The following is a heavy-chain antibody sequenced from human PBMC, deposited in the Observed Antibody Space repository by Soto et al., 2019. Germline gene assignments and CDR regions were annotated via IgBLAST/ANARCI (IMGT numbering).Heavy chain of an antibody. CDR1: GFPFSSYA. J-gene: IGHJ4*02. V-gene: IGHV3-23*01. CDR3: AKDFNDYSDSSPLYFDY. Sequence: ASLNLTCEASGFPFSSYAMSWVRQAAGKGREGVECVSRIDGSAYYEDSAQARFTISRDNSKNTLYLRMTSLRAEDTAVYYCAKDFNDYSDSSPLYFDYWGQGTLVTVSS. CDR2: VSRIDGSA. D-gene: IGHD3-22*01.